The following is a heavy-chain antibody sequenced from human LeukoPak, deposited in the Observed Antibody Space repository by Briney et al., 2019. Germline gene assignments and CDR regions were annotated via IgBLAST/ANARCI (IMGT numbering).Heavy chain of an antibody. CDR2: MSHSGST. D-gene: IGHD2/OR15-2a*01. J-gene: IGHJ4*02. V-gene: IGHV4-38-2*02. Sequence: TSETLSLTCSVSDYPISSGYFWGWIRQPPGKGLEWIATMSHSGSTYFNPSLKNRVIVSIDESKIQFALNLTSVTAADTAVYYCAREQCAGGYCYFHDYWGQGTLVTVSS. CDR3: AREQCAGGYCYFHDY. CDR1: DYPISSGYF.